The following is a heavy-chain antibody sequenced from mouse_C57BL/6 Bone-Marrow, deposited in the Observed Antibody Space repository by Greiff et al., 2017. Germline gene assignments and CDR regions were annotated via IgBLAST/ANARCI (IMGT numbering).Heavy chain of an antibody. CDR1: GYTFTDYN. Sequence: VQLQQSGPELVKPGASVKMSCKASGYTFTDYNMHWVKQSHGKSLAWIGYINPNNGGTSYNQKFKGKATLTVNKSSSTAYMELRSLTSEDSAVYYCARHDGYWSAWFAYWGQGTLVTVSA. CDR3: ARHDGYWSAWFAY. D-gene: IGHD2-3*01. V-gene: IGHV1-22*01. J-gene: IGHJ3*01. CDR2: INPNNGGT.